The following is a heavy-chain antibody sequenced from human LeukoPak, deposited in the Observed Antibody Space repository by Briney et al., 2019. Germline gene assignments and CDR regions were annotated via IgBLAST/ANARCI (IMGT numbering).Heavy chain of an antibody. V-gene: IGHV3-21*01. CDR3: ARDDTSNGYYEFGY. CDR2: ITSGSTYI. CDR1: GFTFSDFT. Sequence: GGSLRLSCAASGFTFSDFTMNWVRQAPGKGLEWVSSITSGSTYIYYADSVKGRFTISRDNAENSLSLQMNSLRAEDTAVYYCARDDTSNGYYEFGYWGQGTLVTVSS. D-gene: IGHD6-19*01. J-gene: IGHJ4*02.